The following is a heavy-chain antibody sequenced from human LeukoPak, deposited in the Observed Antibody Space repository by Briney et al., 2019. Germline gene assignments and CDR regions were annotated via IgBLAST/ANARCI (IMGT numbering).Heavy chain of an antibody. V-gene: IGHV3-33*01. CDR1: GFSFSTYG. D-gene: IGHD5-18*01. J-gene: IGHJ4*02. CDR2: IWYDESNK. CDR3: ARADKDGYGFFGFDY. Sequence: PGGSLRLSCAASGFSFSTYGMHWVRQAPGKGLEWVALIWYDESNKYYADSVKGRFTISRDNAKNSLYLQINSLRAEDTALYYCARADKDGYGFFGFDYWGQGTLVTVSS.